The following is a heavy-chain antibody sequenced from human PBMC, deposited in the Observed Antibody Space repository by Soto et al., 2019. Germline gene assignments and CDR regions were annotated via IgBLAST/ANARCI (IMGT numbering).Heavy chain of an antibody. D-gene: IGHD6-6*01. J-gene: IGHJ6*02. Sequence: GGSLRLSCAASGFTFSSYGMHWVRQAPGKGLEWVAVISYDGSNKYYTDSVKGRFTISRDNSKNTLYLQMNSLRAEDTAVYYCAKDLALWSSSSSYYYGMDVWGQGTTVTVSS. CDR2: ISYDGSNK. CDR1: GFTFSSYG. V-gene: IGHV3-30*18. CDR3: AKDLALWSSSSSYYYGMDV.